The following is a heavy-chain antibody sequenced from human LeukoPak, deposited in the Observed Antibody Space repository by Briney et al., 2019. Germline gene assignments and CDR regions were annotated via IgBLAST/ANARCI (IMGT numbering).Heavy chain of an antibody. CDR2: INPNTGGT. CDR1: GYTFTGYY. Sequence: ASVKVSCKASGYTFTGYYMHWVRQAPGQGLEWMGWINPNTGGTNYAQKFQGRVTMTRDTSISTAYMELNRLTSDDTAVYYCARDTGFPFFDFWGHGALVTVSS. V-gene: IGHV1-2*02. CDR3: ARDTGFPFFDF. J-gene: IGHJ4*01.